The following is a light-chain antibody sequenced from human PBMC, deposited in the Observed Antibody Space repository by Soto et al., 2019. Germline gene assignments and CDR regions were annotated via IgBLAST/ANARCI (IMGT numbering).Light chain of an antibody. Sequence: QSVLTQPPSVSGAPGQRVTISCTGSSSNIGAGYDVPWYQQLPGTAPKLLIYGNSNRPPRVPDRFSGSKSGTSASLAITGLQAEDEADYYCQSYDSSLSVVFGTGTKVTVL. V-gene: IGLV1-40*01. CDR3: QSYDSSLSVV. CDR1: SSNIGAGYD. J-gene: IGLJ1*01. CDR2: GNS.